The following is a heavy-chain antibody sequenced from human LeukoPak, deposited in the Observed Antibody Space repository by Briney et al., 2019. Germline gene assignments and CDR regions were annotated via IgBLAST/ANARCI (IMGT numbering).Heavy chain of an antibody. V-gene: IGHV3-7*01. CDR1: GFTSSTYW. J-gene: IGHJ2*01. D-gene: IGHD7-27*01. Sequence: RGSLRLSCAASGFTSSTYWVSWVRQAPGKGLDWVGNIKQDGSETYYADSLKGRFTISRDNAKNSLYLQMSSLRVEDTAVYYCARDDWGPSPSRYFDLWGRGTLVTVSS. CDR3: ARDDWGPSPSRYFDL. CDR2: IKQDGSET.